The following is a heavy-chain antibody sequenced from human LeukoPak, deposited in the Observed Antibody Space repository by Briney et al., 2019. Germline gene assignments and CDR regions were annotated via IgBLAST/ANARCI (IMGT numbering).Heavy chain of an antibody. Sequence: NPSGTLSLTCTVSGGSISSDSYYWSWIRQPAGKGLEWIGRIYSTGSTNYNPSLKSRVTISVDTSKNQFSLKLSSVTAADTAVYYCARGNLAVAGFKKDVYYFDYWGQGTLVTVSS. CDR2: IYSTGST. D-gene: IGHD6-19*01. CDR3: ARGNLAVAGFKKDVYYFDY. CDR1: GGSISSDSYY. J-gene: IGHJ4*02. V-gene: IGHV4-61*02.